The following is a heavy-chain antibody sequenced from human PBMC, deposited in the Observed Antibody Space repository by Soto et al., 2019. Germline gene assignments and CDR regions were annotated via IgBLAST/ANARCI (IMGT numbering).Heavy chain of an antibody. V-gene: IGHV1-18*01. CDR1: GYTFTSYG. D-gene: IGHD2-15*01. J-gene: IGHJ4*02. CDR3: ARDLLGYCSGGSCYSGGGDY. CDR2: ISAYNGNT. Sequence: QVQLVQSGAAVKKPGASVKVSCKASGYTFTSYGITWVRQAPGQGLEWMGWISAYNGNTNYAQKLRGRITLTTDTSTSTAYMELRSLRSDDTAVYYCARDLLGYCSGGSCYSGGGDYWGQGTLVTVSS.